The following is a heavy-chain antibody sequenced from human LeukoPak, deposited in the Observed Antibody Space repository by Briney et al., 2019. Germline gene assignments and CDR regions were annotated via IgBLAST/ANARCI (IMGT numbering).Heavy chain of an antibody. J-gene: IGHJ4*02. V-gene: IGHV1-2*02. CDR3: ARDTERHYGDY. CDR1: GYTFTGYY. Sequence: ASVKVSCKASGYTFTGYYMNWVRQAPGQGLEWMGWINPNSGGTNYAQKFQGRVPMTRDTSISTAYMELSRLRSDDTAVYYCARDTERHYGDYWGQGTLVTVSS. D-gene: IGHD4-17*01. CDR2: INPNSGGT.